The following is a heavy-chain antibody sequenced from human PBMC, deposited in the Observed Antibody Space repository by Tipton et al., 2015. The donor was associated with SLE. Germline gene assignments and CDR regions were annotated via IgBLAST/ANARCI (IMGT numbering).Heavy chain of an antibody. Sequence: LRLSCTVSGGSISSSSYYWGWIRQPPGKGLEWIGSIYYSGSTYYNPSLKSRVTISVDTSKNQFSLKLSSVTAADTAVYYCAHYYDSSGLDAFDIWGQGTMVTVSS. CDR1: GGSISSSSYY. CDR3: AHYYDSSGLDAFDI. CDR2: IYYSGST. D-gene: IGHD3-22*01. J-gene: IGHJ3*02. V-gene: IGHV4-39*07.